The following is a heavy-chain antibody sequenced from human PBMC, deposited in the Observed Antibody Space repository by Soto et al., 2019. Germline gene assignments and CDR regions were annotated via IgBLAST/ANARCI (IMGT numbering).Heavy chain of an antibody. CDR2: IYGGGTT. J-gene: IGHJ4*02. V-gene: IGHV3-53*01. CDR1: GFAVSSKY. D-gene: IGHD6-19*01. CDR3: VQTTGWPGYDF. Sequence: EVQLVESGRGLIQPGGSLRLSCAASGFAVSSKYMTWVRQAPGKGLEWVSVIYGGGTTYYADSVKGRFTISRDTSKNTLYLQMNSLRAEVTALYYCVQTTGWPGYDFWGQGTLVTVSS.